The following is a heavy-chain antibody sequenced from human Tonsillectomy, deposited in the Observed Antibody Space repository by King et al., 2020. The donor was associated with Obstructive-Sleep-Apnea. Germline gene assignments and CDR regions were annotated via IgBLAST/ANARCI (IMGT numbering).Heavy chain of an antibody. V-gene: IGHV3-30*04. J-gene: IGHJ3*02. CDR2: ISDDGSNK. Sequence: QLVQSGGGVVQPGRSLRLSCAASGFTFSSYAMHWVRQAPGKGLEWVAVISDDGSNKYYADSVKGRFTISRDNSKNTLYLQMNSLRAEDTAVYYCAREYSSSWGAFDIWGQGTMVTVSS. CDR1: GFTFSSYA. D-gene: IGHD6-13*01. CDR3: AREYSSSWGAFDI.